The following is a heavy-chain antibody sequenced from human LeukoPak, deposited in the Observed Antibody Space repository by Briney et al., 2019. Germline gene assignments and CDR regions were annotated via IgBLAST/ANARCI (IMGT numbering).Heavy chain of an antibody. CDR2: FDPEDGET. J-gene: IGHJ4*02. D-gene: IGHD1-26*01. CDR3: ATDLIWSAQLSGSTTGGFDY. Sequence: GASVKVSCKVSGYTLTELSMHWVRQAPGKGLERMGGFDPEDGETIYAQKFQGRVTMTEDTSTDTAYMELSSLRSEDTAVYYCATDLIWSAQLSGSTTGGFDYWGQGTLVTVSS. CDR1: GYTLTELS. V-gene: IGHV1-24*01.